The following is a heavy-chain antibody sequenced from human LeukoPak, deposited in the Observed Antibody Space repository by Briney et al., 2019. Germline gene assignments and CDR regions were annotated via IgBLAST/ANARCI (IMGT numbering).Heavy chain of an antibody. J-gene: IGHJ4*02. CDR2: INHSGST. Sequence: SETLSLTCAVYGGSFSGYYWSWIRQPPGKGLEWIGEINHSGSTNYNPSLKSRVTISVDTSKNQFSLKLSSVTAADTAVYYCTRDSGTHLWSDRIDYWGQGNLVTVSS. D-gene: IGHD3-10*01. CDR3: TRDSGTHLWSDRIDY. V-gene: IGHV4-34*01. CDR1: GGSFSGYY.